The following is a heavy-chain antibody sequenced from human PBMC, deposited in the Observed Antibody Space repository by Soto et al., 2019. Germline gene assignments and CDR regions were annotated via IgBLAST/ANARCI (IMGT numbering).Heavy chain of an antibody. Sequence: SETLSLTCTVSGGSISSSSYYWGWIRQPPGKGLEWIGSIYYSGSTYYNTSLKSRVTISVDTSKNQFSLKLSSVTAADTAVYYCARLAGYSSGWYFYYYYGMDVWGQGTTVT. CDR3: ARLAGYSSGWYFYYYYGMDV. D-gene: IGHD6-19*01. CDR2: IYYSGST. J-gene: IGHJ6*02. V-gene: IGHV4-39*01. CDR1: GGSISSSSYY.